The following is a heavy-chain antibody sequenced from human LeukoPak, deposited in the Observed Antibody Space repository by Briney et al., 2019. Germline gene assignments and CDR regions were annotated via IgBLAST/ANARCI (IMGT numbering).Heavy chain of an antibody. Sequence: SETLSLTCTVSGGSISSGDYYWSWIRQPPGKGLEWIGYIYYSGSTYYNPSLKSRVTISVDTSKNQFSLKLSSVTAADTAVYYCARYGEYCSSTSCYGSVWFDPWGQGALVTVPS. D-gene: IGHD2-2*01. J-gene: IGHJ5*02. CDR3: ARYGEYCSSTSCYGSVWFDP. CDR1: GGSISSGDYY. V-gene: IGHV4-30-4*02. CDR2: IYYSGST.